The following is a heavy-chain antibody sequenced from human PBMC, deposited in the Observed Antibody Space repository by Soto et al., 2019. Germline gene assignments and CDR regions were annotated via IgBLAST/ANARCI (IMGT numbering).Heavy chain of an antibody. Sequence: QVQLVQSGAEVRKPGASVKVSCKASGYTFSTSGMSWLRQAPGQGLEWMGWISTYNGDTNDAPKFQDRVTMTSDTSTSTVYMELRSLRSDDTAGYYCARAGAATYYYYGMDVWGQGTRVTVSS. CDR3: ARAGAATYYYYGMDV. D-gene: IGHD2-15*01. CDR2: ISTYNGDT. J-gene: IGHJ6*02. V-gene: IGHV1-18*01. CDR1: GYTFSTSG.